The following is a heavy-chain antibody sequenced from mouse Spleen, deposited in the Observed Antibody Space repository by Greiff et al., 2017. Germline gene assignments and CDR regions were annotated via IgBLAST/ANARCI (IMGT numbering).Heavy chain of an antibody. V-gene: IGHV1-72*01. CDR3: GRSGNCYGSSPWFAY. D-gene: IGHD1-1*01. J-gene: IGHJ3*01. CDR1: GYTFTSYW. Sequence: QVQLQQPGAELVKPGASVKLSCTASGYTFTSYWMHWVQQRPGRGLEWIGRIDPNSGGTKYNEKFKSKATLTVDKPSSTAYIELRSLASEDSAVYDCGRSGNCYGSSPWFAYWGQGTLVTVSA. CDR2: IDPNSGGT.